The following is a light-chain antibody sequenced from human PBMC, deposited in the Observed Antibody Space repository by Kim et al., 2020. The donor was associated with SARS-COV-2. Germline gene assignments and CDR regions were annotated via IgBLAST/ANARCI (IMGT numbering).Light chain of an antibody. V-gene: IGKV1-27*01. CDR2: AAS. CDR3: QKCDSAPWT. CDR1: HDISHY. J-gene: IGKJ1*01. Sequence: ASVGDRVTIPCRASHDISHYLAWFQLKPGKAPKLLIYAASALQPGVPSRFSGSGSGTDYTLTVTSLQPEDVATYYCQKCDSAPWTFGQGTKVEIK.